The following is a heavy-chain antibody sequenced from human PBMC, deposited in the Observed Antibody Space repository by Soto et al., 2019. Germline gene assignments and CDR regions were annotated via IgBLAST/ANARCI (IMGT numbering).Heavy chain of an antibody. Sequence: PGGTLRLCCAASVYPFSNFGMHWVRQAPGKGLEWVANIKQDGSEKYYVDSVKGRFTISRDNTKNSLYLQMNSLRAEDTAVYYCAWLQDLDYWGQGKLVTVS. J-gene: IGHJ4*02. CDR1: VYPFSNFG. V-gene: IGHV3-7*01. CDR2: IKQDGSEK. D-gene: IGHD5-12*01. CDR3: AWLQDLDY.